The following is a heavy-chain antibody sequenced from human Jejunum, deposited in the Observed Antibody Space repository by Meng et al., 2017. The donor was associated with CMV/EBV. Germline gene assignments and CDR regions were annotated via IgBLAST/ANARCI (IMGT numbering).Heavy chain of an antibody. CDR3: STTLALGYCSTSSCTYFDY. J-gene: IGHJ4*02. CDR1: SYR. Sequence: SYRVNWVRQAPGKGLEWVAFIRYDGGDNYCADSVKGRFTISRDNSKSTLYLQMNSLRPEDTAVYYCSTTLALGYCSTSSCTYFDYWGQGTLVTVSS. V-gene: IGHV3-30*02. CDR2: IRYDGGDN. D-gene: IGHD2-2*01.